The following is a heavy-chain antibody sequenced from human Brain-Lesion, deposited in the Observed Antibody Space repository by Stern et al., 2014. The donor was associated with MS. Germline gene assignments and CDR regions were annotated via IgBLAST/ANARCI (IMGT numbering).Heavy chain of an antibody. V-gene: IGHV4-39*01. CDR1: GGSVSSTSYA. CDR3: AGEEDIRYCSGGSCTGNWFDP. CDR2: IYYSGNT. J-gene: IGHJ5*02. Sequence: VQLVESGPGLVKPSETLSLTCTVAGGSVSSTSYAWAWIRQPPGKGLEWIGTIYYSGNTYYSPSLKSPLPLSLDPSQNQFSLQLRSVTAADTAVYYCAGEEDIRYCSGGSCTGNWFDPWGQGTLVTVSS. D-gene: IGHD2-15*01.